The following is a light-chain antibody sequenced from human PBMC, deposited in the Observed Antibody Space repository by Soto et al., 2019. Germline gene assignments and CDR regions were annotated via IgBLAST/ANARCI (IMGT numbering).Light chain of an antibody. J-gene: IGKJ1*01. CDR1: QSVSSN. Sequence: EIGMTQSPATLSLSPGERATPPFRATQSVSSNLAWYQQKPGQAPRLLIYGASTRATGIPARFSGSGSGTEFTLTISSLQSEDFAVYYCQQYNNWPQTFGQGTKVDIK. CDR2: GAS. CDR3: QQYNNWPQT. V-gene: IGKV3-15*01.